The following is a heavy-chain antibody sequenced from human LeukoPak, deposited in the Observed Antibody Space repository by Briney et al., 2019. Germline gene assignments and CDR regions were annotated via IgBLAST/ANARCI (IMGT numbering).Heavy chain of an antibody. V-gene: IGHV3-7*03. Sequence: GGSLRLSCAASGFTFRSFWMSWVRQAPGRGLEWVATINPDGSVTYYVDSVKGRFTISRDNAGNSLYLQMNSLRAVDTAAYFCARLFGGVTIFGSWGQGTLVTVSS. D-gene: IGHD3-3*01. CDR1: GFTFRSFW. J-gene: IGHJ4*02. CDR2: INPDGSVT. CDR3: ARLFGGVTIFGS.